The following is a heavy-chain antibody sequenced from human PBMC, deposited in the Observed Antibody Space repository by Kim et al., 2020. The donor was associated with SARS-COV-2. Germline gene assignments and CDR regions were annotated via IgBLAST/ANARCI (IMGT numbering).Heavy chain of an antibody. D-gene: IGHD3-10*01. Sequence: GGSLRLSCEPSGFSFNRQAMAWVRQAPGKGLEWVSGLGGSGENTYYADSVKGRFTISRDSSTNTLYLQVSSLRVEDTAIYYCAKLKTMLQGVNYFDSWGQGTLVTVSA. J-gene: IGHJ4*02. V-gene: IGHV3-23*01. CDR3: AKLKTMLQGVNYFDS. CDR2: LGGSGENT. CDR1: GFSFNRQA.